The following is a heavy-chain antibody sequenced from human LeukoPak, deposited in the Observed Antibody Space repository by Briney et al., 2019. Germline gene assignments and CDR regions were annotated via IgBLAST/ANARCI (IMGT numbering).Heavy chain of an antibody. V-gene: IGHV4-4*09. CDR1: GASINSYY. J-gene: IGHJ4*02. Sequence: SETLSLTCTVSGASINSYYWSWIRQPPGKGLEWIGYIYTSETTKYNPSLRSRVSISIDTSKNQFSLRLSSMIAADTAVYYCARHRSPSSLSYFDIWGQGTLVIVSS. CDR2: IYTSETT. CDR3: ARHRSPSSLSYFDI. D-gene: IGHD6-19*01.